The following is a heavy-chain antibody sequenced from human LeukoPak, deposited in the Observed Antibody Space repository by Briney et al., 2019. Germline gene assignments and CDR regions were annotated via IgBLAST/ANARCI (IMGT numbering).Heavy chain of an antibody. D-gene: IGHD2-21*02. V-gene: IGHV3-66*01. CDR1: GFTVSNNY. Sequence: PGGSLRLSCAASGFTVSNNYMSWVRQAPGKGLEWVSVIYSGGSTDYADSVKGRFTISRDNSKNALYLQMNSLRAEDTAVYYCAGEGYCGGDCFLYWGQGTLVTVSS. CDR3: AGEGYCGGDCFLY. CDR2: IYSGGST. J-gene: IGHJ4*02.